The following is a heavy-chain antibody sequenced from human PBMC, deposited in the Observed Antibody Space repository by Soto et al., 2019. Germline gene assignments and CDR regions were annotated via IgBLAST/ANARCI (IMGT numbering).Heavy chain of an antibody. D-gene: IGHD1-1*01. CDR2: INHSGST. CDR3: ASGGTGQYYFDY. Sequence: TLSLTCAVYGGSFSGYYWSWIRQPPGKGLEWIGEINHSGSTNYNPSLKSRVTISVDTSKNQFSLKLSSVTTADTAVYYCASGGTGQYYFDYWGQGTRVTVSS. CDR1: GGSFSGYY. J-gene: IGHJ4*02. V-gene: IGHV4-34*01.